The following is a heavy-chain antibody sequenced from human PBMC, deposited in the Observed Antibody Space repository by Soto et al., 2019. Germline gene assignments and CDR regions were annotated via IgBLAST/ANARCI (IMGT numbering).Heavy chain of an antibody. CDR3: ATSRGIAVAGFDY. Sequence: PSETLSLTCAVSGDSISSGGFYWTWVRQHPGKGLEWIGYIFATGSTYYSPSLKSRVSMSMDTSKNQFSLKLNFVTAADTAVYYCATSRGIAVAGFDYWGQVTLVTVS. D-gene: IGHD6-19*01. CDR1: GDSISSGGFY. CDR2: IFATGST. J-gene: IGHJ4*02. V-gene: IGHV4-31*11.